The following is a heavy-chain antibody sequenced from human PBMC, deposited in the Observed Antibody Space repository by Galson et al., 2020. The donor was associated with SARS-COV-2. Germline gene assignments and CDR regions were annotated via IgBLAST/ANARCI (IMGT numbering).Heavy chain of an antibody. J-gene: IGHJ4*02. V-gene: IGHV1-69*06. CDR2: IIPIFGTA. CDR3: ATHTPDYDSSGYWSPLGY. D-gene: IGHD3-22*01. CDR1: GGTFSSYA. Sequence: ASVKVSCKASGGTFSSYAISWVRQAPGQGLEWMGRIIPIFGTANYAQKFQGRVTITADKSTSTAYMELSSLRSEDTAVYYCATHTPDYDSSGYWSPLGYWGQGTLVTVSS.